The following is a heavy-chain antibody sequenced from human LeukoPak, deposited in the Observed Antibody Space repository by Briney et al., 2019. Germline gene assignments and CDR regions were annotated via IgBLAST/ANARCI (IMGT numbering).Heavy chain of an antibody. Sequence: SETLSLTCTVSGGSISSYYWSWIRQPPGKGLEGIGYIYYSGSTNYNPSLKSRVTISVDTSKHQFSLKLSSVTAADTAVYYCARAPYDYVWGSYRQGSYFDYWGQGTLVTVSS. V-gene: IGHV4-59*01. J-gene: IGHJ4*02. D-gene: IGHD3-16*02. CDR1: GGSISSYY. CDR3: ARAPYDYVWGSYRQGSYFDY. CDR2: IYYSGST.